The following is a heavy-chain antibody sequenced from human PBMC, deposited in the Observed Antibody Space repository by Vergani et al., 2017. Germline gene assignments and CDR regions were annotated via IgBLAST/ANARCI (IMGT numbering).Heavy chain of an antibody. CDR1: GFTFSSYG. Sequence: QVQLVESGGGVVQPGRSLRLSCAASGFTFSSYGMHWVRQAPGKGLEWVAVISYDGSNKYYADSVKGRFTISRDNSKNTLYLQMNSLRAEDTAVYYCAKDPIPYGDYGYFDYWGQGTLVTVSS. CDR2: ISYDGSNK. J-gene: IGHJ4*02. D-gene: IGHD4-17*01. V-gene: IGHV3-30*18. CDR3: AKDPIPYGDYGYFDY.